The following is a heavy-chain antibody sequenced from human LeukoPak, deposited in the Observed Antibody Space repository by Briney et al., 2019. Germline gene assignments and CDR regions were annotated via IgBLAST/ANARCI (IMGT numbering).Heavy chain of an antibody. J-gene: IGHJ4*02. D-gene: IGHD2-2*01. Sequence: GGSLRLSCAASGFTFSTYWMQWVRQAPGKGLVWVSHINSDGSSTSYADSVKGRFTISRDNAKNTLYLQMNSLRAEDTAVYYCVGRGGYCSSTSCYETEQYFDYWGQGTLVTVSA. CDR3: VGRGGYCSSTSCYETEQYFDY. V-gene: IGHV3-74*01. CDR2: INSDGSST. CDR1: GFTFSTYW.